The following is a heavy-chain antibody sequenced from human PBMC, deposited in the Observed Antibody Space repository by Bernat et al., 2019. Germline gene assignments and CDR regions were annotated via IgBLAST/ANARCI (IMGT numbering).Heavy chain of an antibody. Sequence: EVQLVESGGGLVQPGRSLRLSCTASGFTFDDYAMRWFRQAPGKGLEWVGFMNKKAQGGTIEYAASVKDRFTISRDNAKNSLYLQMNSLRAEDTAVYYCARDGYILTGYQKTIDYWGQGTLVTVSS. V-gene: IGHV3-49*03. CDR3: ARDGYILTGYQKTIDY. D-gene: IGHD3-9*01. CDR1: GFTFDDYA. J-gene: IGHJ4*02. CDR2: MNKKAQGGTI.